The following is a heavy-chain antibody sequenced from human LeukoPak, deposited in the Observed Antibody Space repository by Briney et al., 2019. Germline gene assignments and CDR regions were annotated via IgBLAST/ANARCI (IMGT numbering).Heavy chain of an antibody. J-gene: IGHJ6*02. D-gene: IGHD6-13*01. CDR2: ISYDGSNK. CDR1: GFTFSSYA. CDR3: ARDGPYSSQDV. V-gene: IGHV3-30*04. Sequence: PGRSLRLSCAASGFTFSSYAMHWVRQAPGKGLEWVAVISYDGSNKYYADSVKGRFTISRDNSKNTLYLQRNSLRAEDTAVYYCARDGPYSSQDVWGQGTTVTVSS.